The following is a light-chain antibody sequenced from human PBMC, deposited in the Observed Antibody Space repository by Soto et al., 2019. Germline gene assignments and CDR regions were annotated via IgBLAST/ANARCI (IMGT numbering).Light chain of an antibody. CDR1: QAISNY. CDR2: AAS. Sequence: DIQMTQSPSSLSASVGDRVNITCRASQAISNYLAWYQQTPGKAPRLLIFAASTLQSGVSSRFSGSGFGTDFTLTISSLQPEDVATYYCQKYNSAPLTFGPGTKVEVK. J-gene: IGKJ3*01. V-gene: IGKV1-27*01. CDR3: QKYNSAPLT.